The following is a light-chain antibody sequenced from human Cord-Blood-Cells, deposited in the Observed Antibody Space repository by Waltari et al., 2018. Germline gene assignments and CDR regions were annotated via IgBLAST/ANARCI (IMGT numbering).Light chain of an antibody. CDR3: QQYGSSPPT. J-gene: IGKJ3*01. CDR1: QSVSSSY. CDR2: GAS. V-gene: IGKV3-20*01. Sequence: EIVLTPSPCTLSLSPGERATLSCRASQSVSSSYLAWYQQKPGQAPRLLIYGASSRATGIPDRFSGSGSGTDFTLTISRLEPEDFAVYYCQQYGSSPPTFGPGTKVDIK.